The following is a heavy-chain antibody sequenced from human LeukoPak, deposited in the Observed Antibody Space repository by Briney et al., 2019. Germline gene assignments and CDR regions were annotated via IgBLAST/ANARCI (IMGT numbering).Heavy chain of an antibody. Sequence: GGSLRLSCAASGFTFSSYGMHWGRQAPGDGLEWVAFIRDDGSNKYYADSVKGRFTISRDNSKNTLYLQMNGLGAEDTAVYCCAKASGTLAYCGGDCSEGNWFDPWGQGTLVTVSS. J-gene: IGHJ5*02. CDR2: IRDDGSNK. V-gene: IGHV3-30*02. CDR1: GFTFSSYG. D-gene: IGHD2-21*02. CDR3: AKASGTLAYCGGDCSEGNWFDP.